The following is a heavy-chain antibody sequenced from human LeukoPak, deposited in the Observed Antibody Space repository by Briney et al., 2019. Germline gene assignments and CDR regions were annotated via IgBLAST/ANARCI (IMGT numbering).Heavy chain of an antibody. V-gene: IGHV4-30-2*01. CDR1: GGSISSGGYS. CDR2: IYHSGST. D-gene: IGHD3-3*01. J-gene: IGHJ3*02. CDR3: ARGMEDAFDI. Sequence: PSQTLSLTCAVSGGSISSGGYSWSWVRQPPGKGLEWIGYIYHSGSTYYNPSLKSRVTISVDRSKNQFSLKPSSVTAADTAVYYCARGMEDAFDIWGQGTMVTVSS.